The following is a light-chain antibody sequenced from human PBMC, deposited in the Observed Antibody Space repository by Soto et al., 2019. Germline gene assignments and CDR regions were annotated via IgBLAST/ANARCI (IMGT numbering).Light chain of an antibody. J-gene: IGLJ1*01. CDR1: SSDVGGYNY. CDR3: SSYAGSNNXV. CDR2: EVS. Sequence: QCVLTQPPSASGSPGQSVTISCTGTSSDVGGYNYVSWYQQHPGKAPKLMIYEVSKRPSGVPDRFSGSKSGNTASLTVSGLQAEDEADYYCSSYAGSNNXVFGTGTKVTVL. V-gene: IGLV2-8*01.